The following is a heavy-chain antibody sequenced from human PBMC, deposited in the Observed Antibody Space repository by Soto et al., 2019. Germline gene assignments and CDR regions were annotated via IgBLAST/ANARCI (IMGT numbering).Heavy chain of an antibody. J-gene: IGHJ3*02. CDR2: ISDDGKNK. D-gene: IGHD5-18*01. Sequence: QVQLMESGGGVVQPGRSLRLSCAASGFTFRTYGMHWVRQAPGKGLEWVAVISDDGKNKYNIASVEGRFTISRDNSKNTLFLQMNGQRTEDTAVYYCAKGGGYTYGTNDAFDIWGPGTMVTVSS. V-gene: IGHV3-30*18. CDR3: AKGGGYTYGTNDAFDI. CDR1: GFTFRTYG.